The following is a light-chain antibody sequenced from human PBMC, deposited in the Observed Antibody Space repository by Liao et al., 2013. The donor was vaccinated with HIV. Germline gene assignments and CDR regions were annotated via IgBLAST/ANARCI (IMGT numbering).Light chain of an antibody. V-gene: IGLV3-21*04. CDR1: TIGSRS. J-gene: IGLJ2*01. CDR3: QLWDGTSAHVL. Sequence: SYVLTQPPSVSVAPEKTARITCGGNTIGSRSVHWYQQKPGQAPVLVIYHDNDRPSGIPERFSGSNSADTATLTISRVEAGDEADYYCQLWDGTSAHVLFGGGTQLTVL. CDR2: HDN.